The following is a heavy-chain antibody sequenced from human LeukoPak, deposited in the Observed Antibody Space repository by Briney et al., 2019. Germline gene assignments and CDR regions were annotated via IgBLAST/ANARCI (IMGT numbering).Heavy chain of an antibody. CDR1: GFTFSNYA. CDR2: VSYDGDNE. D-gene: IGHD6-13*01. V-gene: IGHV3-30-3*01. CDR3: ARDRDIAAAGVGNTFDI. J-gene: IGHJ3*02. Sequence: GGSLRLSCAASGFTFSNYAMHWVRQAPGKGLEWVAVVSYDGDNEYYADSVRGRFTISRDNSKNTLYLQMNSLGPDDTALYYCARDRDIAAAGVGNTFDIWGQGTMVTVSS.